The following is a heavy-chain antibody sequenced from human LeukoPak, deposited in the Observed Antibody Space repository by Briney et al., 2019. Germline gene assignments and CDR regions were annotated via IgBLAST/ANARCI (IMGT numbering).Heavy chain of an antibody. CDR1: GGSISSGGYY. J-gene: IGHJ2*01. V-gene: IGHV4-31*03. Sequence: PSQTLSLTCSVSGGSISSGGYYWSWIRQHPGKGLEWFGYIYYSGSTYYNPSLKSRVTISIDTSKNQFSLKLSSVTAADTAVYYCARELTGEGYGRPGGSWYFDLWGRGTLVTVSS. D-gene: IGHD5-12*01. CDR3: ARELTGEGYGRPGGSWYFDL. CDR2: IYYSGST.